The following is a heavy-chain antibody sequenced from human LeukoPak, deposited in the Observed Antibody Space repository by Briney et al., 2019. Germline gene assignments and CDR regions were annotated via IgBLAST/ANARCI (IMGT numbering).Heavy chain of an antibody. Sequence: SETLSLTCAVYGGSFSGYYWSWIRQPPGKGLEWIGEINHSGSTTYNPSLKSRVTISVDTSKNQFSLKLSSVTAADTAVYYCARGSQYYDILTGSRSGDAFDIWGQGTMVTVSS. J-gene: IGHJ3*02. V-gene: IGHV4-34*01. CDR3: ARGSQYYDILTGSRSGDAFDI. D-gene: IGHD3-9*01. CDR1: GGSFSGYY. CDR2: INHSGST.